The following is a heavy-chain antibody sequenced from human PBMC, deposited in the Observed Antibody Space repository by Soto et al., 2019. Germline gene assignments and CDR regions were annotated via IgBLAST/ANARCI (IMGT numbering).Heavy chain of an antibody. J-gene: IGHJ4*02. CDR1: GGTFSSYT. V-gene: IGHV1-69*02. Sequence: GASVKVSCKASGGTFSSYTISWVRQAPGQGLEWMGRIIPYIGITNYAQKLQGRVTITTDKSTSTAYMELSSLRSDDTAVYYCAKSYGDYHDYWGQGTLVTVSS. CDR2: IIPYIGIT. D-gene: IGHD4-17*01. CDR3: AKSYGDYHDY.